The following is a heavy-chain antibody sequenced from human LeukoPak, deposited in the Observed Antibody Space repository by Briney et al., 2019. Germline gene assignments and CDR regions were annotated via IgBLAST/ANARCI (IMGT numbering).Heavy chain of an antibody. Sequence: PGGPLRLSCAASGFTFSSYAMSWVRQAPGKGLEWVSAISGSGGSTYYADSVKGRFTISRDNSKDTLYLQMNSLRAEDTAVYYCAKARDGYNPFDYWGQGTLVTDSS. CDR1: GFTFSSYA. D-gene: IGHD5-24*01. V-gene: IGHV3-23*01. J-gene: IGHJ4*02. CDR3: AKARDGYNPFDY. CDR2: ISGSGGST.